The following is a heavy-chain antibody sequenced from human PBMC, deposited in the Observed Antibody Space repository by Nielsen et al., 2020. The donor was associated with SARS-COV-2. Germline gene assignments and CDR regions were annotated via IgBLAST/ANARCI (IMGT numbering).Heavy chain of an antibody. Sequence: GGSLRLSCAASGSSFRTYIMNWVRHTPGKGLEWLSYISSGGATMYYADSVKGRFTVSRDNAKNSLYLRMNSLRAEDTAIYYCARDREPGYNAVDYWGQGTLVTVSS. CDR1: GSSFRTYI. V-gene: IGHV3-48*01. D-gene: IGHD1-14*01. CDR3: ARDREPGYNAVDY. J-gene: IGHJ4*02. CDR2: ISSGGATM.